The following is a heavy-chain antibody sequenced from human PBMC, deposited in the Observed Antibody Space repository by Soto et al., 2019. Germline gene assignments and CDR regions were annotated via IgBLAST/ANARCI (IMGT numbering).Heavy chain of an antibody. J-gene: IGHJ5*02. Sequence: HWVRQAPGKGLVWVSRINSDGSSTSYADSVKGRFTISRDNAKNTLYLQMNSLRAEDTAVYYCARDLDSYSSSWYGDWFDPWGQGTLVTVSS. CDR3: ARDLDSYSSSWYGDWFDP. V-gene: IGHV3-74*01. CDR2: INSDGSST. D-gene: IGHD6-13*01.